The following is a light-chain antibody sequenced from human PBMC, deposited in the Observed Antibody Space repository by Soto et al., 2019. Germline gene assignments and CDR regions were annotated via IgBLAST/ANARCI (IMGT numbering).Light chain of an antibody. CDR1: QGISSY. CDR3: QQLNSFPWT. J-gene: IGKJ1*01. V-gene: IGKV1-9*01. CDR2: AAS. Sequence: DIQLTQSPSFLSASVGDRVTITCRASQGISSYLAWYQQKPGKAPKLLIYAASTLQSGVPSRFSGSGSGTDFTLTISSLQPEDFATYYCQQLNSFPWTFGQGTTVEIK.